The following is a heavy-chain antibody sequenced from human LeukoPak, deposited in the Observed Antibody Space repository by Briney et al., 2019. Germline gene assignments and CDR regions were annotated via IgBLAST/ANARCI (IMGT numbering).Heavy chain of an antibody. D-gene: IGHD5-12*01. Sequence: SETLSLTCTVSGGSINTYYWSWIRQPPGKGLEWIGYIYYSGSTNYNPSLKSRVTISVDTSKNQFSLKLSSVTAADTAVYYCARGSEVDIVATVHFDYWGQGTLVTVSS. V-gene: IGHV4-59*12. J-gene: IGHJ4*02. CDR1: GGSINTYY. CDR2: IYYSGST. CDR3: ARGSEVDIVATVHFDY.